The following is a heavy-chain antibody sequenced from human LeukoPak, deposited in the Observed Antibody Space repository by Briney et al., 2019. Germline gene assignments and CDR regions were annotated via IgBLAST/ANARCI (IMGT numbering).Heavy chain of an antibody. CDR3: ARSPRDSRDWTGSLDF. V-gene: IGHV3-30*03. CDR2: ISYSGSVQ. J-gene: IGHJ4*02. CDR1: GFRFTNFG. D-gene: IGHD3-22*01. Sequence: PGGSLRLSCAASGFRFTNFGMHWVRQAPGKGLEWVSVISYSGSVQFYADSVKGRFTISRDDSKNTVYLQMNSLGVGDTAVYYCARSPRDSRDWTGSLDFWGQGALVTVSS.